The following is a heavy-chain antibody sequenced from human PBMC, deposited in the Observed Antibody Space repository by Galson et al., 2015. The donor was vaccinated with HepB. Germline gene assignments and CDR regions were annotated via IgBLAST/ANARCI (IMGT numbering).Heavy chain of an antibody. CDR2: ISYDGSER. D-gene: IGHD3-22*01. CDR3: AKVVFSTMIVVYGMDV. Sequence: SLRLSCAASAFTFSSSGMHWVRQAPGKGLEWVAIISYDGSERSYADSVKGRFTISRDNSKNTLFLQMNSLKTEDTAVYYCAKVVFSTMIVVYGMDVWGQGTTVTVSS. V-gene: IGHV3-30*18. CDR1: AFTFSSSG. J-gene: IGHJ6*02.